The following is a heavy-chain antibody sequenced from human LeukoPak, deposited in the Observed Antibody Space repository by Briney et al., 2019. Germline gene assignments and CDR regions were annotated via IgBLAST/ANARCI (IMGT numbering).Heavy chain of an antibody. D-gene: IGHD1-26*01. CDR1: GYTFTCYY. V-gene: IGHV1-2*02. CDR3: ARGGELAAFDY. Sequence: ASVKVSYKASGYTFTCYYMHWVRQAPGQGLEWIGWINPTSRRTNYAQKLQVRVTMPRHTSISTAYMELSRLRSDDTAVYYCARGGELAAFDYWGQGTLVTVSS. J-gene: IGHJ4*02. CDR2: INPTSRRT.